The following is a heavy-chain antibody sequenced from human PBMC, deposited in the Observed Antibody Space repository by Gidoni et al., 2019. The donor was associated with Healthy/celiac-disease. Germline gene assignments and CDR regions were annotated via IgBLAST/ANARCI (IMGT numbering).Heavy chain of an antibody. CDR1: GYSFTSYW. V-gene: IGHV5-51*01. CDR2: IYPGDSDT. D-gene: IGHD2-15*01. J-gene: IGHJ3*02. CDR3: AAQGVVAHDGNAFDI. Sequence: EVQLVQSGAEVKKPGESLKISCKGSGYSFTSYWIGWVRQMPGKGLEWMWIIYPGDSDTRYSPSFQGQVTISADKSISTAYLQWSSLKASDTAMYYCAAQGVVAHDGNAFDIWGQGTMVTVSS.